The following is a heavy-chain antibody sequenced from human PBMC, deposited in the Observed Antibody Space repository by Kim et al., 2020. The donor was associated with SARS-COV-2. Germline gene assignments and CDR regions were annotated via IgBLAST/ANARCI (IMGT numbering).Heavy chain of an antibody. Sequence: SETLSLTCTVSGGSISSGGYYWSWIRQHPGKGLEWIGYIYYSGSTYYNPSLKSRVTISVDTSKNQFSLKLSSVTAADTAVYYCARDCPYYYGSGTFGWFDPWGQGTLVTVSS. CDR2: IYYSGST. CDR3: ARDCPYYYGSGTFGWFDP. D-gene: IGHD3-10*01. J-gene: IGHJ5*02. V-gene: IGHV4-31*03. CDR1: GGSISSGGYY.